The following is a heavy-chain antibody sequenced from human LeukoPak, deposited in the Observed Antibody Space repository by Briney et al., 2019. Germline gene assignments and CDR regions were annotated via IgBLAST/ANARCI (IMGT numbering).Heavy chain of an antibody. V-gene: IGHV3-15*01. J-gene: IGHJ6*03. CDR2: IKSKIDGGTT. D-gene: IGHD2-2*01. CDR1: GFSFSNTW. CDR3: TTEHLYYCSSTSSLYYMDV. Sequence: GGSLRLSCTASGFSFSNTWMSWVRQAPGKGLEWVGRIKSKIDGGTTDSAAPVKGRFTISRDDLKTTLYLQMNSLQTEDTALYYCTTEHLYYCSSTSSLYYMDVWGKGTTVTVSS.